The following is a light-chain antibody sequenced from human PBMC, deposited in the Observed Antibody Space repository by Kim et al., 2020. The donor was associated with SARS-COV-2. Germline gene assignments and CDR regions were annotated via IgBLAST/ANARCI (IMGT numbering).Light chain of an antibody. CDR1: QSVSSNY. V-gene: IGKV3-20*01. J-gene: IGKJ4*01. CDR2: GAS. CDR3: QHYGTSPLT. Sequence: PGERATVSCRASQSVSSNYLAWYQQKPGQAPRLLIYGASSRATGIPDRLSGSGSETDFTLTISRLDPEDFAVYYGQHYGTSPLTFGGGTKV.